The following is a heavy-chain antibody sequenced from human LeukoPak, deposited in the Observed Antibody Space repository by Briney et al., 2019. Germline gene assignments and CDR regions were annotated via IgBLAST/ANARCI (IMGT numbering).Heavy chain of an antibody. CDR1: GFTFSNYW. Sequence: GGSLRLSCVASGFTFSNYWMHWVRQAPGKGLVWVSRINSDGNTTRYADSVKGRFTISRDNAKNTLYLQMNSLRAEDTAVYYCARDSFSITMVRGVTNYFDPWGQGTLVTVSS. CDR2: INSDGNTT. V-gene: IGHV3-74*01. CDR3: ARDSFSITMVRGVTNYFDP. D-gene: IGHD3-10*01. J-gene: IGHJ5*02.